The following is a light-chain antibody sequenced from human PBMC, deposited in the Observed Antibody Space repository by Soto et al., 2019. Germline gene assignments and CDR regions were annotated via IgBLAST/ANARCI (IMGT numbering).Light chain of an antibody. J-gene: IGKJ2*01. CDR3: HQSHSYPYT. V-gene: IGKV1-5*01. CDR2: DAS. Sequence: DIQMTQSPSTLSASVGDRVTITCRASQSISSWLAWYQQKPGKAPKLLIYDASSLESGVPSRFSCTGSETDFALTISSLQPDDFAPYYCHQSHSYPYTFGHETQLAIK. CDR1: QSISSW.